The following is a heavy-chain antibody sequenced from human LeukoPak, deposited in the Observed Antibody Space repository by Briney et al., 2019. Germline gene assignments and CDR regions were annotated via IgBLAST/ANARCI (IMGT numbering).Heavy chain of an antibody. D-gene: IGHD6-13*01. V-gene: IGHV3-21*01. CDR2: ISSSSSYI. Sequence: GGSLRLSCAASGFTFSSYSMNWVRQAPGKGLEWVSSISSSSSYIYYADSVKGRFTISRDNAKNSLYLQMNSLRAKDTAVYYCARDPAAGTYYFDYWGQGTLVTVSS. CDR1: GFTFSSYS. J-gene: IGHJ4*02. CDR3: ARDPAAGTYYFDY.